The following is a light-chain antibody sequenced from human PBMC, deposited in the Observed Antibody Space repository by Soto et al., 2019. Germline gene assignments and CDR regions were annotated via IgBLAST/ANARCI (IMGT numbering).Light chain of an antibody. CDR1: KLGDKY. CDR3: QAWDSRTDWM. V-gene: IGLV3-1*01. CDR2: QAN. J-gene: IGLJ3*02. Sequence: SYELTQPPSVSVSPGQTASITCSGDKLGDKYACWYQQKPGQSPVLVMYQANKRPSGIPERFSGSSSGNTATLTISGTQAMDEADYYCQAWDSRTDWMFGGGTQLTVL.